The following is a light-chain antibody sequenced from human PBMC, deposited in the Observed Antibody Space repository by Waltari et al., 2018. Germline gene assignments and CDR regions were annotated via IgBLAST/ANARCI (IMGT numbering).Light chain of an antibody. CDR2: DAS. CDR1: QSVSRY. V-gene: IGKV3-11*01. CDR3: QQRRIWPPLT. Sequence: EIVLTQSRATLSLSPGDRATLSGGASQSVSRYLACYHKKPGQAPRLRIYDASNRATGIPARFSGSGSGTDFTFTIRSLETEDSAVYYGQQRRIWPPLTSGGATKVALK. J-gene: IGKJ4*01.